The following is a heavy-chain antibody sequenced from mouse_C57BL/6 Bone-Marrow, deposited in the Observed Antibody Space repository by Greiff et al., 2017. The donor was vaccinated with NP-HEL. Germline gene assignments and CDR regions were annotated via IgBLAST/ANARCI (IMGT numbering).Heavy chain of an antibody. CDR1: GYTFTDYY. J-gene: IGHJ3*01. CDR2: INPYNGGT. V-gene: IGHV1-19*01. CDR3: ASYPTGFAY. Sequence: VQLQQSGPVLVKPGASVKMSCTASGYTFTDYYMNWVKQSPGKSLEWIGVINPYNGGTSYNQKFKGKATLTVDKSSSTAYMELNSLTSEDSAVYYCASYPTGFAYWGQGTLVTVSA.